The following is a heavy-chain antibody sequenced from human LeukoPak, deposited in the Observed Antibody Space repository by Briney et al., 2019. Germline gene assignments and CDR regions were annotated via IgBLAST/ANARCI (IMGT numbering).Heavy chain of an antibody. CDR1: GGSISSSSYY. D-gene: IGHD3-10*01. J-gene: IGHJ6*02. Sequence: SETLSLTCTVSGGSISSSSYYWGWIRQPPGKGLEWIGSIYYSGSTYYNPSLKSRVTISVDTSKNQFSLKLSSVTAADTAVYYCARDLNPMVRGVRIGTHYGMDVWGQGTTVTVSS. V-gene: IGHV4-39*07. CDR2: IYYSGST. CDR3: ARDLNPMVRGVRIGTHYGMDV.